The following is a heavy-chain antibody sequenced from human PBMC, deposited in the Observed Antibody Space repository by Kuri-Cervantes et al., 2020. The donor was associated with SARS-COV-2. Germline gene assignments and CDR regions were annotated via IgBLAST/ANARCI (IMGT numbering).Heavy chain of an antibody. Sequence: SCAVSGYSISSGYYWGWIRQPPGKGLEWIGSIYHSGSTYYNPSLKSRVTISVDTSKNQFSLKLSSVTAADTAVYYCASSIYCSSTSCYTYGHFDYWGQGTLVTVSS. D-gene: IGHD2-2*02. CDR2: IYHSGST. V-gene: IGHV4-38-2*01. J-gene: IGHJ4*02. CDR1: GYSISSGYY. CDR3: ASSIYCSSTSCYTYGHFDY.